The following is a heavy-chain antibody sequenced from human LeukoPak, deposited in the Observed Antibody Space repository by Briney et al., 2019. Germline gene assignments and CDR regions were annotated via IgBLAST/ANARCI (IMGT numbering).Heavy chain of an antibody. CDR3: ARSSISVAVFDY. CDR1: GFTFSNYC. Sequence: GGSLRLSCAASGFTFSNYCMHWVRQAPGKGLEWVAVIWYDGSKKYYADSVKGRFTISRDNSKNTLYMQINSPRAEDTAVYYCARSSISVAVFDYWGQGTLVTVSS. J-gene: IGHJ4*02. CDR2: IWYDGSKK. D-gene: IGHD6-13*01. V-gene: IGHV3-33*01.